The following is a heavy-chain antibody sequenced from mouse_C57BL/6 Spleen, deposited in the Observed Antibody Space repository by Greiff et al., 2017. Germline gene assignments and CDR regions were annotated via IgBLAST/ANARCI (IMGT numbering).Heavy chain of an antibody. D-gene: IGHD3-2*02. V-gene: IGHV1-62-2*01. CDR1: GYTFTEYT. J-gene: IGHJ4*01. CDR3: ARHERTAHATDYAMDY. Sequence: QVQLKESGAELVKPGASVKLSCKASGYTFTEYTIHWVKQRSGQGLEWIGWFYPGSGSIKYNEKFKDKATLTADKSSSTVYMELSRLTSEDSAVYFCARHERTAHATDYAMDYWGQGTSVTVSS. CDR2: FYPGSGSI.